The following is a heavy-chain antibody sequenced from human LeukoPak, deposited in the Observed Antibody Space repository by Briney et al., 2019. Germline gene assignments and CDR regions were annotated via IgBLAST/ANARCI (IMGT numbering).Heavy chain of an antibody. CDR3: ATLERGYAVAVDY. V-gene: IGHV3-30*02. CDR2: IHYDGSNK. Sequence: GGSLRLSCAASGLTFSNYGMHWVRQAPGKGLDWVAFIHYDGSNKYYADSVKGRFTISRDDSKNTLYLQMNSLRAEDTAVYYCATLERGYAVAVDYWGQGTLVTVSS. J-gene: IGHJ4*02. CDR1: GLTFSNYG. D-gene: IGHD6-19*01.